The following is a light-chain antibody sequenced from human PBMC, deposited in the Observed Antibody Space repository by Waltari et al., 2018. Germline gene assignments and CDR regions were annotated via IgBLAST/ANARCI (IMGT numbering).Light chain of an antibody. Sequence: EIVLTQSPGTLSLSPGERATLSCRASQSVSSTYLAWYQQKPGQAPRPLIYGAYSRATDIPDRFSGSGSGTDFTLTISRLEPEDSAVYHCQQYNSSPYTFGQGTKLEIK. J-gene: IGKJ2*01. CDR3: QQYNSSPYT. V-gene: IGKV3-20*01. CDR1: QSVSSTY. CDR2: GAY.